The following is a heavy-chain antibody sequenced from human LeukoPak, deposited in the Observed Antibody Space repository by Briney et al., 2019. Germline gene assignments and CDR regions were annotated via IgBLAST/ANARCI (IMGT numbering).Heavy chain of an antibody. J-gene: IGHJ4*02. D-gene: IGHD6-19*01. V-gene: IGHV3-30-3*01. CDR3: ARDQDPYSSGWYGGGFDY. CDR1: GFTFSSYA. CDR2: ISYDGSNK. Sequence: PGRSLRLSCAASGFTFSSYAMHWVRQAPGKGLEWVAVISYDGSNKHYADSVKGRFTISRDNSKNTLYLQMNSLRAEDTAVYYCARDQDPYSSGWYGGGFDYWGQGTLVTVSS.